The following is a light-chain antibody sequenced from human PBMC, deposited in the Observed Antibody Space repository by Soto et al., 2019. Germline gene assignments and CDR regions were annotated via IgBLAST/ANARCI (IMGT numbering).Light chain of an antibody. V-gene: IGKV3D-15*01. Sequence: EIVMTQSPATLSVSPGERATLSCRASQSVSSNLAWYQQKPGQAPRLLIYGASTRATGIPARFSGSGSGTEFTLTISSLQSEDFAVYYCQHYREFTFGPGTKVDIK. CDR2: GAS. J-gene: IGKJ3*01. CDR1: QSVSSN. CDR3: QHYREFT.